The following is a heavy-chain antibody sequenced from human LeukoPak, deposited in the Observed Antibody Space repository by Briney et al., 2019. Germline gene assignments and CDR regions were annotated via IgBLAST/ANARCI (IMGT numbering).Heavy chain of an antibody. CDR2: MNPNSGNT. CDR3: ARGHEYYYDSSGYYPNWFDP. V-gene: IGHV1-8*01. J-gene: IGHJ5*02. D-gene: IGHD3-22*01. CDR1: GYTFTSYD. Sequence: RASVKVSCQASGYTFTSYDINWVRQATGQGLEWMGWMNPNSGNTGYAQKFQGRVTMTRNTSISTAYMELSSLRSEDTAVYYCARGHEYYYDSSGYYPNWFDPWGQGTLVTVSS.